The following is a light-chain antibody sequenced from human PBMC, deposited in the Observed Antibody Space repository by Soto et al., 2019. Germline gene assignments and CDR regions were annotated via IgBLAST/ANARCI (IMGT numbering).Light chain of an antibody. CDR3: QQYKSYST. CDR1: LSLNNR. V-gene: IGKV1-5*01. J-gene: IGKJ1*01. Sequence: DIQLTQSPSSLSASIGDRVTLTWRASLSLNNRLAWYQQRPGRAPRLLIYDASTLETGVPSRFSGGGSGTEFTLTINNVQPDDLATYICQQYKSYSTFGRGTKVDIK. CDR2: DAS.